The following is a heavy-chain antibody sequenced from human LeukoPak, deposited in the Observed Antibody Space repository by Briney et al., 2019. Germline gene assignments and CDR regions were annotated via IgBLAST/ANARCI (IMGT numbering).Heavy chain of an antibody. V-gene: IGHV4-30-4*08. Sequence: SETLSLTCTVSGGSISSGDYYWSWIRQPPGKGPEWIGYTHYSGRTYYNPSLRSRLTISADTSKNQFSLRLSSVTAADTAVYYCARTYCSGGICYGLDYWGQGTLVTVSS. CDR1: GGSISSGDYY. CDR2: THYSGRT. D-gene: IGHD2-15*01. CDR3: ARTYCSGGICYGLDY. J-gene: IGHJ4*02.